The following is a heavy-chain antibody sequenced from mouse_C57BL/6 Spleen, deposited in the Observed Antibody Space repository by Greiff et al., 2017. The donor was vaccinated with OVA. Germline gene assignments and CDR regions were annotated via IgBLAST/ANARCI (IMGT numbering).Heavy chain of an antibody. J-gene: IGHJ2*01. CDR3: ARVPYNSASSYYSDS. V-gene: IGHV1-82*01. CDR1: GYAFSSSW. Sequence: VKLMESGPELVKPGASVKISCKASGYAFSSSWMNWVKQRPGKGLEWIGRIYPGDGDTNYNGKFKGKATLTADKSSSTAYMQLSSLTSEDSAVYFCARVPYNSASSYYSDSWGQGTTLTVSS. D-gene: IGHD1-1*01. CDR2: IYPGDGDT.